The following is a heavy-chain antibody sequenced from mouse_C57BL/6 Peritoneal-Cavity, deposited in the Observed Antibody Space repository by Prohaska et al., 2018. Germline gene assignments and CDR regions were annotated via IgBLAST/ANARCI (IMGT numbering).Heavy chain of an antibody. V-gene: IGHV11-2*01. CDR3: MRCDNCWYFDM. Sequence: EVQLLETGGGLVQPGGSRGLSCEGSGFPFSGFWMSWVRQTPWKTLEWIGDINSDCIAINYDPYRQDRVTKFRDNDKSTLYLQMRNVRSEVTATCCCMRCDNCWYFDMWGTGTTVTVSS. CDR1: GFPFSGFW. D-gene: IGHD1-3*01. CDR2: INSDCIAI. J-gene: IGHJ1*03.